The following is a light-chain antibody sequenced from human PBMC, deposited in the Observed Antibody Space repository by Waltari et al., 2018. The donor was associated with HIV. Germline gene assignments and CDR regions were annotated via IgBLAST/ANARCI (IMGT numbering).Light chain of an antibody. V-gene: IGKV1-39*01. CDR3: QQSYTSPPT. Sequence: DIQMTQSPSSLSASVGDRVTITCRASQAIGTYFNWYQQKPGTAPRLLIYGAYNLQSGVPSRFIGSGSGTDFTLIISSLQSEDFATYFCQQSYTSPPTFGQGTRV. J-gene: IGKJ1*01. CDR1: QAIGTY. CDR2: GAY.